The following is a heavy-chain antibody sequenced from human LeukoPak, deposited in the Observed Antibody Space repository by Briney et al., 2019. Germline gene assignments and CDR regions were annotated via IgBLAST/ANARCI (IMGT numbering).Heavy chain of an antibody. CDR3: ARSHSGYCGGGSCYYYYYGMDV. Sequence: GASVKVSCKASGYTFTSYDINWVRQAPGQGLEWMGWMNPNSGNTGYAQKFQGRVTMTRNTSISTAYMELSSLRSEDTAVYYCARSHSGYCGGGSCYYYYYGMDVWGQGTTVTVSS. V-gene: IGHV1-8*01. CDR1: GYTFTSYD. J-gene: IGHJ6*02. D-gene: IGHD2-15*01. CDR2: MNPNSGNT.